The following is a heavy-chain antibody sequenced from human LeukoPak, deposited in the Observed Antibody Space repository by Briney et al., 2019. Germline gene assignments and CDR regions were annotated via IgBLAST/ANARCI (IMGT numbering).Heavy chain of an antibody. CDR3: ARGPPHDYYDSSGYWTYYFDY. CDR2: MNPNSGNT. J-gene: IGHJ4*02. CDR1: GYTFTSYD. V-gene: IGHV1-8*01. D-gene: IGHD3-22*01. Sequence: ASVKVSCKASGYTFTSYDINWVRQATGQGLEWMGWMNPNSGNTGYAQKFQGRVTMTRNTSMSTAYMELSSLRSEDTAVYYCARGPPHDYYDSSGYWTYYFDYWGQGTLVTVSS.